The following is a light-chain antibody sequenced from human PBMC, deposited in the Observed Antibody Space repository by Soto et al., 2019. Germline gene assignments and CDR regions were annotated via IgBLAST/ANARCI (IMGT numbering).Light chain of an antibody. J-gene: IGLJ1*01. Sequence: QSALTQPASVSGSPGQSITIPCTGTSSDVGGYNYVSWYQHHPGKAPKLIIYEVSNRPSGVSNRFSGSKSGNTASLTISGLQAEDEADYYCSSYTRSNTPFLFGPGTKLTVL. CDR3: SSYTRSNTPFL. V-gene: IGLV2-14*01. CDR2: EVS. CDR1: SSDVGGYNY.